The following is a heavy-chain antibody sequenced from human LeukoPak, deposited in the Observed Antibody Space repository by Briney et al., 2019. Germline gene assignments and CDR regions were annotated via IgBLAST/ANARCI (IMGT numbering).Heavy chain of an antibody. Sequence: PSETLSLTCTVSGGSISSYYWSWIRQPPGKGLEWIGYIYYSGSTHYNPSLKSRVTISVDTSKNQFSLKLTSVTAADTAVYYCARDMGSVAGHDYWGQGTLVTVSP. V-gene: IGHV4-59*01. CDR3: ARDMGSVAGHDY. J-gene: IGHJ4*02. CDR2: IYYSGST. D-gene: IGHD6-13*01. CDR1: GGSISSYY.